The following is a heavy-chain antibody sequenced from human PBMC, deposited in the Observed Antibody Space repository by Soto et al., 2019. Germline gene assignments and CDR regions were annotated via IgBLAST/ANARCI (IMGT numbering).Heavy chain of an antibody. V-gene: IGHV1-46*01. J-gene: IGHJ6*02. CDR3: ARDGYVDTAMRSRYCYYGMDV. Sequence: ASVKVSCKASGYTFTSYYMHWVRQAPGQGLEWMGIINPSGGSTSYAQKFQGRVTMTRDTSTSAVYMELSSLRSEDTAVYYCARDGYVDTAMRSRYCYYGMDVWGQGTTVTVSS. D-gene: IGHD5-18*01. CDR1: GYTFTSYY. CDR2: INPSGGST.